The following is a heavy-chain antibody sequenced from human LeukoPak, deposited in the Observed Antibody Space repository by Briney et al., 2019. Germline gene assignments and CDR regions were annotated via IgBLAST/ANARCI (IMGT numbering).Heavy chain of an antibody. J-gene: IGHJ4*02. CDR2: IYHSEST. CDR3: ASWRGYRGYDYGFDY. V-gene: IGHV4-4*02. D-gene: IGHD5-12*01. CDR1: GGSISSSNW. Sequence: SETLCLTCAVSGGSISSSNWWSWVRPPPGRGLEWIGEIYHSESTNYNPSLKSRVTISVDTSKNQFSRKVRSVIAADTAVYYCASWRGYRGYDYGFDYWGQGTLVTVSS.